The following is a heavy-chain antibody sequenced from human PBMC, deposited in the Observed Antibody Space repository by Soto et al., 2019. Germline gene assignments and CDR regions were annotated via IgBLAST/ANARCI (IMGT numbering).Heavy chain of an antibody. V-gene: IGHV3-48*03. CDR1: GFTLSSYE. CDR3: AKSTPGGTRITMIVVVGYFDY. D-gene: IGHD3-22*01. CDR2: ISDSGNII. Sequence: EVQLVESGGDLVQPGGSLRLSCAASGFTLSSYEMNWVRQAPGKGLEWISYISDSGNIIYYADSVRGRFTNSRDRNSLYLQMNSLRAEDTAVYYCAKSTPGGTRITMIVVVGYFDYWGQGTLVTVSS. J-gene: IGHJ4*02.